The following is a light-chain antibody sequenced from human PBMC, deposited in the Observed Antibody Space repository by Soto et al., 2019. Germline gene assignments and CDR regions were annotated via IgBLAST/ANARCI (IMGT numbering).Light chain of an antibody. V-gene: IGLV2-14*01. J-gene: IGLJ2*01. CDR3: SSYTRSSTLVL. Sequence: QSVLTQPASVSGSPGQSITISCTGTSSDVGAYNYVSWYQQHPGKAPKLIIYEVSNRPSGVSNRFSGSKSGNTASLTISGLQAEDEADYYCSSYTRSSTLVLFGAGTKVTVL. CDR1: SSDVGAYNY. CDR2: EVS.